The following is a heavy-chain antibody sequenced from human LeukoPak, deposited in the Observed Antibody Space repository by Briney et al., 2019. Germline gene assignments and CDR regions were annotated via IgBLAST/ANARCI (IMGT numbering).Heavy chain of an antibody. V-gene: IGHV3-30*03. CDR1: GFTFSSYG. CDR3: ARGVYSSSSSLDY. D-gene: IGHD6-6*01. Sequence: GGSLRLSCAASGFTFSSYGMHWVRQAPGKGLEWVAVISYDGSNKYYADSVKGRFTISRDNSKNTLYLQMNSLRAEDTAVYYCARGVYSSSSSLDYWGQGTLVTVSS. CDR2: ISYDGSNK. J-gene: IGHJ4*02.